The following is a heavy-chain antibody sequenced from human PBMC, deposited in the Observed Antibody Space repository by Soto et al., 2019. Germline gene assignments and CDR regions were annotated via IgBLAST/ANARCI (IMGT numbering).Heavy chain of an antibody. D-gene: IGHD2-8*01. V-gene: IGHV4-31*03. Sequence: QVQLQESGPGLVKPSQTLSLTCTVSGGSISSGGYYWSWILQHPGKGLEWMGYIYYSGTPYYTPALKIRVTISLDTSKPQFSLQLSSVTAADTAVYYCARSVLPWGPGTLVTVSS. CDR3: ARSVLP. J-gene: IGHJ5*02. CDR1: GGSISSGGYY. CDR2: IYYSGTP.